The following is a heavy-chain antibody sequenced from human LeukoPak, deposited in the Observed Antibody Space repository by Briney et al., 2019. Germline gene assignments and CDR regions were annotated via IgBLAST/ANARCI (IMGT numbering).Heavy chain of an antibody. CDR3: AKDHDTLRDSSGYPPLFYY. Sequence: PGGSLRLSCAVSGFNFNTYWMTWVRQAPGKGLEWMANIKQDGSEKYYVDSVKGRFTISRDNAKNSLYLQMNSLRAEDTAVYYCAKDHDTLRDSSGYPPLFYYWGQGTLVTVSS. J-gene: IGHJ4*02. D-gene: IGHD3-22*01. CDR2: IKQDGSEK. V-gene: IGHV3-7*01. CDR1: GFNFNTYW.